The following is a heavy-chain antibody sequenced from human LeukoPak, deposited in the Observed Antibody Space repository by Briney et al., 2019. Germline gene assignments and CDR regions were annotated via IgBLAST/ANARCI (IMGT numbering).Heavy chain of an antibody. D-gene: IGHD3-10*01. J-gene: IGHJ5*02. CDR3: ARARAMVRGERSYWFDP. CDR1: GYTFTGYY. V-gene: IGHV1-8*02. CDR2: MNPNSGNT. Sequence: ASVKVSCKASGYTFTGYYMHWVRQATGQGLEWTGWMNPNSGNTGYAQKFQGRVTMTRNTSISTAYMELSSLRSEDTAVYYCARARAMVRGERSYWFDPWGQGTLVTVSS.